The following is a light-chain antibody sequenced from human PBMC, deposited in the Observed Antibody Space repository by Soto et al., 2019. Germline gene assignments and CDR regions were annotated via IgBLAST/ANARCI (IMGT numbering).Light chain of an antibody. J-gene: IGKJ1*01. CDR1: QSVSDK. V-gene: IGKV3D-15*01. CDR3: QQYNNWPRT. CDR2: GAS. Sequence: EIGMTQSPATVSVSPGERATLSCRASQSVSDKLAWYQQKPGQAPRLLVYGASTRATGVPARFSGSGSGTEFTLTISSLQSEDFAVYYCQQYNNWPRTFGQGTKVDIK.